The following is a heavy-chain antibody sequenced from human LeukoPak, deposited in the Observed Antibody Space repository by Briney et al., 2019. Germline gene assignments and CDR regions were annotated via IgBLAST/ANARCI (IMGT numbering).Heavy chain of an antibody. Sequence: GASVKVSCKASGYRFTRHGISWVRQAPGQGLERMGWISAYNGNTNYAQKLQGRVTITADESTSTAYMELSSLRSEDTAVYYCAGTKDGRFDPWGQGTLVTVSS. D-gene: IGHD1-7*01. CDR1: GYRFTRHG. CDR3: AGTKDGRFDP. J-gene: IGHJ5*02. V-gene: IGHV1-18*01. CDR2: ISAYNGNT.